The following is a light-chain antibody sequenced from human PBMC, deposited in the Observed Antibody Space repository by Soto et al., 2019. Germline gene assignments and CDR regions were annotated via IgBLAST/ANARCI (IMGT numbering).Light chain of an antibody. CDR1: QSVSSNL. Sequence: EIVLTQSPGTLSLSQGERATLSCGATQSVSSNLLAWYQQKPGQAPRLLIYAASSRATGIPGRFSGSGSGTDFTLTISSLEPEDFAVYYCHQYGTPPGTFGQGTKVDI. V-gene: IGKV3-20*01. CDR2: AAS. J-gene: IGKJ1*01. CDR3: HQYGTPPGT.